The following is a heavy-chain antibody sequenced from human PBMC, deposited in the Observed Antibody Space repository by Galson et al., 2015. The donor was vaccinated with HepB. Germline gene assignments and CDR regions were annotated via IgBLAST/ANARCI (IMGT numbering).Heavy chain of an antibody. J-gene: IGHJ5*02. CDR2: INPSGGST. CDR3: ARDSRSWYRGGYNWFDP. Sequence: SVKVSCKASGYTFTSYYMHWVRQAPGQGLEWMGIINPSGGSTSYAQKFQGRVTMTRDTSTSTVYMELSSLRSEDTAVYYCARDSRSWYRGGYNWFDPWGRGTLVTVSS. CDR1: GYTFTSYY. D-gene: IGHD6-13*01. V-gene: IGHV1-46*01.